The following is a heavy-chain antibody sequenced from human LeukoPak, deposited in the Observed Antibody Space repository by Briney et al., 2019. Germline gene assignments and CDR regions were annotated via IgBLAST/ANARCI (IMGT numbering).Heavy chain of an antibody. Sequence: SETLSLTCGVSGYSISSGYYWGWIRPPPGKGLEWIGEINHSGGANYNPSLKSRVTISADTSKSQFSLKLGSVTAADTAVYYCARVPLRFLEPFDYWGQGTLVTVSS. D-gene: IGHD3-3*01. CDR2: INHSGGA. CDR1: GYSISSGYY. J-gene: IGHJ4*02. V-gene: IGHV4-38-2*01. CDR3: ARVPLRFLEPFDY.